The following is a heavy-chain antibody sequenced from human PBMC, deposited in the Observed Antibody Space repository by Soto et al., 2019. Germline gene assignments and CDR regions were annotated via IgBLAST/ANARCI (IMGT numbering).Heavy chain of an antibody. CDR3: ARGYAYGSGGGSFDY. D-gene: IGHD3-10*01. J-gene: IGHJ4*02. CDR2: IIPILGIA. V-gene: IGHV1-69*02. Sequence: QVQLVQSGAEVKKPGSSVKVSCKASGGTFSSYTISWVRQAPGQGLEWMGRIIPILGIANYAQKFQGRVTMAAAKSTSTAYMGRRSRRSEDTAVYYCARGYAYGSGGGSFDYWGQGTLVTVSS. CDR1: GGTFSSYT.